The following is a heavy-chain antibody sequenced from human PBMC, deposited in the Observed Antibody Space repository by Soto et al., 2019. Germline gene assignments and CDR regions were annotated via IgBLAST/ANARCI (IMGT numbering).Heavy chain of an antibody. Sequence: GTRSLSCTLAGPPISSYYGIWSRQPPGQGLEWIEYIYNSATTNYTPSLKSRVTISVDTSNNPFSLQMSSVTAEDTAVYYCARSSSGWYHGYSYYAMDVWGQGTMVTVSS. J-gene: IGHJ6*02. V-gene: IGHV4-59*01. CDR1: GPPISSYY. D-gene: IGHD6-19*01. CDR2: IYNSATT. CDR3: ARSSSGWYHGYSYYAMDV.